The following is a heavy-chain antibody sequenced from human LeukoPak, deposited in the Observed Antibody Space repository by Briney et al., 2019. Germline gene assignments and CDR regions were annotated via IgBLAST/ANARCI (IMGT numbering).Heavy chain of an antibody. Sequence: SETLSLTCTVSGDSISSGSYYWSWIRQPAGKGLEWIGRIYTSGSTNYNPSLKSRVTMSVDTSKNQFSLKLSSVTAADTAVYYCARDHPMVRGVSDPWGQGTLVTVSS. CDR1: GDSISSGSYY. CDR2: IYTSGST. V-gene: IGHV4-61*02. CDR3: ARDHPMVRGVSDP. D-gene: IGHD3-10*01. J-gene: IGHJ5*02.